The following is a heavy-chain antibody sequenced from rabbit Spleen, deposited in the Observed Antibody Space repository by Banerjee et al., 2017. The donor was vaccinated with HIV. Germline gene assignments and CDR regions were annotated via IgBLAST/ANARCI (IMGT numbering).Heavy chain of an antibody. CDR2: IDAGSSGFT. D-gene: IGHD8-1*01. V-gene: IGHV1S40*01. CDR3: ARDTASSFSSYGMDL. J-gene: IGHJ6*01. Sequence: QSLEESGGDLVKPGASLTLTCTASGVSFSISSYICWVRQAPGKGLEWIACIDAGSSGFTYFATWAKGRFTISKTSSTTVTLQMTLLTAADTATYFCARDTASSFSSYGMDLWGQGTLVTVS. CDR1: GVSFSISSY.